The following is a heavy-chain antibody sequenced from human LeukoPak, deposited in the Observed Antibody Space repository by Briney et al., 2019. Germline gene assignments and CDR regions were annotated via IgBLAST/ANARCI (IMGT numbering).Heavy chain of an antibody. V-gene: IGHV3-7*03. CDR1: GFTFSSFW. D-gene: IGHD2-21*01. J-gene: IGHJ4*02. Sequence: GGSLRLSCAASGFTFSSFWMSWVRQAPGKGLEWVANINQDGSEKYYVESVKGRFTISRDNTKNSLYLEMNSLRAEDTAIYYCAGDHVAPGFIFDSWGQGRLVTVSS. CDR3: AGDHVAPGFIFDS. CDR2: INQDGSEK.